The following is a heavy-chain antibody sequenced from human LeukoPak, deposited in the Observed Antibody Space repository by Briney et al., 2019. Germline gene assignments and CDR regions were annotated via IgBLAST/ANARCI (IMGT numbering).Heavy chain of an antibody. Sequence: GGSLRLSCAASGFTFSSYAMHWVRQAPGKGLEWVAVISYDGSNKYYADSVKGRFTISRDNSKNTLYLQMNSLRAEDTAVYYCARDRGSSRATGAFDIWGQGTMVTVSS. CDR1: GFTFSSYA. V-gene: IGHV3-30-3*01. D-gene: IGHD6-13*01. CDR3: ARDRGSSRATGAFDI. J-gene: IGHJ3*02. CDR2: ISYDGSNK.